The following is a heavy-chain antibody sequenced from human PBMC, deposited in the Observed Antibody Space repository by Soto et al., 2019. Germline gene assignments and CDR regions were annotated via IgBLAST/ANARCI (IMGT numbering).Heavy chain of an antibody. V-gene: IGHV1-2*02. CDR1: GYTFTGYY. D-gene: IGHD3-10*01. Sequence: ASVKVSCKASGYTFTGYYMHWVRQAPGQGLEWMGWINPNSGGTNYAQKFQGRVTMTRDTSISTAYMELSRLRSDDTAVYYCARDLWFGEQKPNNIWGQGTMVTVSS. CDR2: INPNSGGT. J-gene: IGHJ3*02. CDR3: ARDLWFGEQKPNNI.